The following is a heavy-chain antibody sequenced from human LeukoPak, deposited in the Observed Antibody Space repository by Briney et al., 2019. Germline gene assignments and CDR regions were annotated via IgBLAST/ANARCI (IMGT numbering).Heavy chain of an antibody. V-gene: IGHV3-74*03. CDR3: TRDSPWLPDPY. D-gene: IGHD5-24*01. J-gene: IGHJ4*02. Sequence: PGGSLRLSCAAYGFTFSTYWMHWVRQAPGKGLVWVSRMNTDGSDTSYADSVKGRFTISRDNARNTLYLQMNSLRADDTAVYYCTRDSPWLPDPYWGQGTLVTVSS. CDR2: MNTDGSDT. CDR1: GFTFSTYW.